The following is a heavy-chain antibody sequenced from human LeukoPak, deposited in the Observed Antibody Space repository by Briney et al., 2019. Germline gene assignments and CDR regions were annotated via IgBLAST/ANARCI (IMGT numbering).Heavy chain of an antibody. CDR1: GYSFTSHY. Sequence: ASVKVSCKASGYSFTSHYMHWVRQAPGQGLEWMGWINPNSGGTNYAQKFQGRVTMTRDTSISTAYMELSRLRSDDTAVYYCARKASNYYGSGSWGGDYYYMDVWGKGITVTISS. J-gene: IGHJ6*03. D-gene: IGHD3-10*01. CDR3: ARKASNYYGSGSWGGDYYYMDV. V-gene: IGHV1-2*02. CDR2: INPNSGGT.